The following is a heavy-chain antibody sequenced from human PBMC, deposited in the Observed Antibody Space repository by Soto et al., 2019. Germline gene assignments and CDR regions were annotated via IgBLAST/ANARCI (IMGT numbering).Heavy chain of an antibody. CDR1: GFTFSSYA. Sequence: VGSLRLSCAASGFTFSSYAMSWVRQAPGKGLEWVSAISGSGGSTYYADSVKGRFTISRDNSKNTLYLQMNSLRAEDTAVYYCAKVGAVAGSLNRFDPCGPGTLVTVHS. J-gene: IGHJ5*02. D-gene: IGHD6-19*01. CDR3: AKVGAVAGSLNRFDP. V-gene: IGHV3-23*01. CDR2: ISGSGGST.